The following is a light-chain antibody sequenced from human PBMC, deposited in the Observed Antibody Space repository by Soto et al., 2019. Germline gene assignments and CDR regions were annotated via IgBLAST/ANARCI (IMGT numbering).Light chain of an antibody. CDR3: AVWDGRLNCCV. Sequence: QSVLTQPPSVSETPGQRVTISCSGSSSNFGSNTVNWYRQLPETAPKLLIYSNTQRPSGVPERFFGSKSGSSASLAISGLQGEGEGEDFCAVWDGRLNCCVFGTWTKVTVL. J-gene: IGLJ1*01. CDR2: SNT. CDR1: SSNFGSNT. V-gene: IGLV1-44*01.